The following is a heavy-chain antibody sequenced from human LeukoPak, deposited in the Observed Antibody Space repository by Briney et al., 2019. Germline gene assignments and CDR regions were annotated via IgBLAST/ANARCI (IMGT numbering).Heavy chain of an antibody. V-gene: IGHV4-59*08. J-gene: IGHJ4*02. CDR2: IYYSGST. D-gene: IGHD3-10*01. CDR3: ARQPRGGAYFDY. CDR1: GGSISSYY. Sequence: SETLSLTCTVSGGSISSYYWSWIRQPPGKGLEWIGYIYYSGSTNYNPSLKSRVTISVATSKNQFSLKLSSVTAADTAVYYCARQPRGGAYFDYWGQGTLVTVSS.